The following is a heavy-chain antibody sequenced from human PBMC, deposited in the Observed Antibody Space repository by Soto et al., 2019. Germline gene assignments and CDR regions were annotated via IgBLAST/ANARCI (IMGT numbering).Heavy chain of an antibody. J-gene: IGHJ5*02. CDR3: ARVGQELWFRLAGLDP. D-gene: IGHD3-10*01. CDR2: ISAYNGNT. Sequence: GASVKVSCKASGYTFTSYGISWVRQAPGQGLEWMGWISAYNGNTNYAQKLQGRVTMTTDTSTSTAYMELRSLRSDDTAVYYCARVGQELWFRLAGLDPSGQGPLVTVSS. CDR1: GYTFTSYG. V-gene: IGHV1-18*01.